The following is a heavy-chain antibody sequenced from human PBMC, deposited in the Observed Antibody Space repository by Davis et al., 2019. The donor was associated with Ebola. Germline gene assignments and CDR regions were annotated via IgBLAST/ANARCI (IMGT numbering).Heavy chain of an antibody. CDR3: ARSEDCSSTSCYFYYYYGMDV. Sequence: AASVKVSCKASGYTFTSYGISWVRQAPGQGLEWMGWISAYNGNTNYAQKLQGRVTMTTDTSTSTVYMELSSLRSEDTAVYYCARSEDCSSTSCYFYYYYGMDVWSQGTTVTVSS. J-gene: IGHJ6*02. CDR1: GYTFTSYG. D-gene: IGHD2-2*01. CDR2: ISAYNGNT. V-gene: IGHV1-18*01.